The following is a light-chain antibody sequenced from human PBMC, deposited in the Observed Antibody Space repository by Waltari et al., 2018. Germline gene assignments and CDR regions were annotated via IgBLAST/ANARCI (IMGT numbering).Light chain of an antibody. CDR1: ENINSY. Sequence: DLQMTHSPSSLSAAIGHTVTITSRASENINSYLNWYQLTPWKAPILLIYATNTLSGGVPSRFSGRRSGTEFTLTIRGLQPEDFATYSCQASSGDTITFGQGTRLDI. J-gene: IGKJ5*01. V-gene: IGKV1-39*01. CDR2: ATN. CDR3: QASSGDTIT.